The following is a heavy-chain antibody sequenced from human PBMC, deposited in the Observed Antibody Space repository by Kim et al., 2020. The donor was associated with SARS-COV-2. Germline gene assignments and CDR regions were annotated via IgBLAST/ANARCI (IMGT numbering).Heavy chain of an antibody. D-gene: IGHD3-10*01. Sequence: GGSLRFSCAASGFTFSSYAMSWVRQAPGKGLEWVSVISASGGSTYYADSVKGRFTISRDNSKNTLYLQMNSLRAEDTAVYYCAKSPTMVRGVIIDYWGQGTLVTVSS. J-gene: IGHJ4*02. CDR3: AKSPTMVRGVIIDY. CDR2: ISASGGST. V-gene: IGHV3-23*01. CDR1: GFTFSSYA.